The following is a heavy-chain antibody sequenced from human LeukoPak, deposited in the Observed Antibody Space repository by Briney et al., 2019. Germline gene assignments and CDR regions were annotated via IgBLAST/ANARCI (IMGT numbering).Heavy chain of an antibody. CDR3: ARGSSSSWLYYYYGMDV. Sequence: ASVKVSCKASGYTFTSYDINWVRQATGQGLEWMGWMNPNSGNTGYAQKFQGRVTMIRNTSISTAYMELSSLRSEDTAVYYCARGSSSSWLYYYYGMDVWGQGTTVTVSS. D-gene: IGHD6-13*01. CDR1: GYTFTSYD. V-gene: IGHV1-8*01. CDR2: MNPNSGNT. J-gene: IGHJ6*02.